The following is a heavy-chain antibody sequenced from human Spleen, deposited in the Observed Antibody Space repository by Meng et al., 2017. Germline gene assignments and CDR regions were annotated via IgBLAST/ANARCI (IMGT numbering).Heavy chain of an antibody. CDR3: ARCPTTMAHDFDY. Sequence: VHLRQSGPGGVELSGPLSLLCCVSGGSVSSSNRWTWVRQPPGKGLEWIGEIYHTGSTDYSPSLKSRVTLSVDKSKNQFSLKLSSVTAADSAVYYCARCPTTMAHDFDYWGQGTLVTVSS. D-gene: IGHD4-11*01. CDR1: GGSVSSSNR. V-gene: IGHV4-4*02. J-gene: IGHJ4*02. CDR2: IYHTGST.